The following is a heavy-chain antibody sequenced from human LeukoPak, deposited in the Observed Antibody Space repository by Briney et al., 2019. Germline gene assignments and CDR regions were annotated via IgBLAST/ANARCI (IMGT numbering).Heavy chain of an antibody. CDR3: ARDGSWGDYQFYFYMDV. CDR2: ISASGHYI. CDR1: GFTFGSFA. V-gene: IGHV3-23*01. D-gene: IGHD2-2*01. Sequence: GGSLRLSCEASGFTFGSFAMSWVRQAPGKGLEWLSSISASGHYIYNADSVKGRFSISRDNSKNTLYIEMNSLRAEDTAVYYCARDGSWGDYQFYFYMDVWGKGTTVTVSS. J-gene: IGHJ6*03.